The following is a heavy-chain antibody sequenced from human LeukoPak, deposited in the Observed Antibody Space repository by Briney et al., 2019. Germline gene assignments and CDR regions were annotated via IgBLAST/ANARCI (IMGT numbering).Heavy chain of an antibody. CDR3: ARYVVGVAFDY. Sequence: PSETLSLTCTVSGGSISSYYWSWIRQPPGKGLEWIGYIYYSGSTNYNPSLKSRVTISVDTSKNQFSLKLSSMTAADTAVYYCARYVVGVAFDYWGQGTLVTGSP. D-gene: IGHD2-15*01. CDR2: IYYSGST. V-gene: IGHV4-59*01. J-gene: IGHJ4*02. CDR1: GGSISSYY.